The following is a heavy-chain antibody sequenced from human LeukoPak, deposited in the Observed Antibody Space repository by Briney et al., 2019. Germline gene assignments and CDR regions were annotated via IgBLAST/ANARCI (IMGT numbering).Heavy chain of an antibody. D-gene: IGHD1-1*01. Sequence: GGSLRLSCAASGFNFRNYWMHWVRQAPGKGLVWVSRINSDGSSTSYADSVKGRFTISRDNAENTLYLQINSLRAEDTGVYYCATDEASTGRLDYWGQGTLVTDSS. CDR1: GFNFRNYW. V-gene: IGHV3-74*01. CDR3: ATDEASTGRLDY. J-gene: IGHJ4*02. CDR2: INSDGSST.